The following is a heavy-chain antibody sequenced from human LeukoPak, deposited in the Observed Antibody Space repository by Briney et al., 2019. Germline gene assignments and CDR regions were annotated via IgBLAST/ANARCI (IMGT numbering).Heavy chain of an antibody. CDR1: GFTFSNYN. V-gene: IGHV3-23*01. J-gene: IGHJ3*01. Sequence: QTGGTLSLSCAVSGFTFSNYNMNWVRQPPGKGLEWVSHITGSGDTTYSPDPVRRRFPIPRDNSKNTLYLQMNSLGAEDTAVYYCAKSSSGFLDVFHLWGQGTMVTVSS. D-gene: IGHD3-22*01. CDR3: AKSSSGFLDVFHL. CDR2: ITGSGDTT.